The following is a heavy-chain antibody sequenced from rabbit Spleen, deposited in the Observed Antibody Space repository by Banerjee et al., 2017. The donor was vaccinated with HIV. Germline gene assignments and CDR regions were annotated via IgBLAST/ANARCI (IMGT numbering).Heavy chain of an antibody. D-gene: IGHD1-1*01. V-gene: IGHV1S40*01. CDR3: AREYTGNSDYSNYNL. CDR2: IDAGNSGFT. CDR1: GVSFSISSY. Sequence: QSLEESGGDVVKPGASLTLTCTASGVSFSISSYMCWVRQAPGKGLEWIACIDAGNSGFTYSATWAKGRFAISKTSSTTVTLQMTRLTAADTATYLCAREYTGNSDYSNYNLWGQGTLVTVS. J-gene: IGHJ4*01.